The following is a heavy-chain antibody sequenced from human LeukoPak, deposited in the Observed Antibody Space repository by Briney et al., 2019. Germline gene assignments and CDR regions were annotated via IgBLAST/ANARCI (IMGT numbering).Heavy chain of an antibody. CDR1: GFTFSDYY. CDR3: ASRTRRVVLADY. CDR2: ISSSGSTI. V-gene: IGHV3-11*01. D-gene: IGHD2-15*01. Sequence: PGGSLRLSCAASGFTFSDYYMSWIRLAPGKGLEWVSYISSSGSTIYYADSVKGRFTISRDNAKNSLYLQMNSLRAEDTAVYYCASRTRRVVLADYWGQGTLVTVSS. J-gene: IGHJ4*02.